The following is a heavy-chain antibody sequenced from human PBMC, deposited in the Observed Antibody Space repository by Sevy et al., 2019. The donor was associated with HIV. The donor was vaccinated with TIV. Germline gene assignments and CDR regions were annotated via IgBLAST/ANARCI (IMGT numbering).Heavy chain of an antibody. V-gene: IGHV3-9*01. Sequence: GGSLRLSCAASNLTFEDYAMHWVRRAPGKGLEWVSGISWNGADIGFAASVKGRFTISRDNAKSSVYLQINSLTPEDTGVYYCAKGQQLITQSGSYFYYGTNVWGQGTTVTVSS. CDR2: ISWNGADI. CDR3: AKGQQLITQSGSYFYYGTNV. CDR1: NLTFEDYA. D-gene: IGHD6-13*01. J-gene: IGHJ6*02.